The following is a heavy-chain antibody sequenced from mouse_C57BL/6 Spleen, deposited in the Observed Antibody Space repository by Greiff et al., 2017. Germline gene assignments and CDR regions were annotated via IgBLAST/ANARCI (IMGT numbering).Heavy chain of an antibody. J-gene: IGHJ1*03. CDR3: ATSFYGSSYWYFDV. Sequence: QVQLKQPGAELVKPGASVKMSCKASGYTFTSYWITWMKQRPGQGLEWIGDIYPGSGSTNYNEKFKSKATLTVDTSSSTAYMQLSSLTSEDSAVYYCATSFYGSSYWYFDVWGTGTTVTVSS. V-gene: IGHV1-55*01. CDR1: GYTFTSYW. D-gene: IGHD1-1*01. CDR2: IYPGSGST.